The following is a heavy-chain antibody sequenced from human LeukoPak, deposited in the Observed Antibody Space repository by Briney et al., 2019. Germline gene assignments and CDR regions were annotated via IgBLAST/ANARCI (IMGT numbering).Heavy chain of an antibody. CDR1: GYSVTSYG. Sequence: ASVTVSCKASGYSVTSYGISWVRRAPGQGLGWMGWISAYNGNTTYAQKLQGRVTMTTDTSTSTAYMELRSLRSDVTAVYYCARRHAITGTGDYWGQGTLVTVSS. CDR2: ISAYNGNT. V-gene: IGHV1-18*01. D-gene: IGHD1-7*01. CDR3: ARRHAITGTGDY. J-gene: IGHJ4*02.